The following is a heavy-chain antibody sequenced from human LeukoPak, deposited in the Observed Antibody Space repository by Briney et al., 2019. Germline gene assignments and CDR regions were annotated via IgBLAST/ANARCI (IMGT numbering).Heavy chain of an antibody. D-gene: IGHD5-18*01. CDR3: ARDGTAMAHDAFDI. J-gene: IGHJ3*02. CDR2: IYTSGST. V-gene: IGHV4-4*07. Sequence: PSETLSLTCTVSGGSISSYYWSWIRQPAGKGLEWIGRIYTSGSTNYNPSLKSRVTMSVDTSKNQFSLKLSSVTAADTAVYYCARDGTAMAHDAFDIWGQGTMDTVSS. CDR1: GGSISSYY.